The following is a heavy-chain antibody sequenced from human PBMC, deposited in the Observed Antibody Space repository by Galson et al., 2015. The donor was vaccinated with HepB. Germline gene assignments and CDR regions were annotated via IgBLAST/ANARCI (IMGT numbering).Heavy chain of an antibody. CDR2: ISGSADDT. V-gene: IGHV3-23*01. D-gene: IGHD1-1*01. Sequence: SLRLSCAASGFTFRNYAMSWVRQAPGKGLEWVSVISGSADDTHYADSVKGRFTISRDNFKNTLYLQIGSLRADDTALYYCAMGRQLGCGYWGQGSLVIVSS. CDR1: GFTFRNYA. J-gene: IGHJ4*02. CDR3: AMGRQLGCGY.